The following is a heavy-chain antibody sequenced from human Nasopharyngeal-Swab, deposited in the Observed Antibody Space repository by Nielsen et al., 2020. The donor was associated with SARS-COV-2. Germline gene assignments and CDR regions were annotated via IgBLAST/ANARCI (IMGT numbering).Heavy chain of an antibody. CDR3: AGIQAMITFGGANYYGMDV. V-gene: IGHV2-5*02. CDR1: EFSLSTYGVG. D-gene: IGHD3-16*01. CDR2: IYWDDDK. J-gene: IGHJ6*02. Sequence: SGPTLAKPTQTLTLTCTFSEFSLSTYGVGVGWIRQPPGKALEWLAFIYWDDDKRYRPSLKTRLTISKDTSKNQVVLTMNNMDPVDTATYYCAGIQAMITFGGANYYGMDVWGQGTTVTVSS.